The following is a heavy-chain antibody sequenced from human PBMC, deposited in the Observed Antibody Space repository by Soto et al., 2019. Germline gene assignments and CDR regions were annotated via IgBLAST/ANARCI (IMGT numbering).Heavy chain of an antibody. Sequence: ASVKVSCKASGYTFTSYAMHWVRQAPGQRLEWMGWINAGNGNTKYSQKFQGRVTITRDTSASTAYMELSSLRSGDTAVYYCEDIGYYYGMDVWGQGTTVTVSS. CDR3: EDIGYYYGMDV. CDR1: GYTFTSYA. D-gene: IGHD2-15*01. V-gene: IGHV1-3*01. CDR2: INAGNGNT. J-gene: IGHJ6*02.